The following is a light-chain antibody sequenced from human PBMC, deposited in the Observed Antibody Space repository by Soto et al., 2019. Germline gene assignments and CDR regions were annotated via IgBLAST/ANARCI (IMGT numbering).Light chain of an antibody. V-gene: IGLV2-14*01. CDR2: EVS. CDR1: SSDVGGYNY. Sequence: QSVLTQPASVSGSPGQSITISCTGTSSDVGGYNYVSWYQQHPGKAPKLMIYEVSNRPSGVSIRFSGSKSGNTASLTISGLQAEDESDYFCKSYAGSNTYVFGSGTKLTVL. CDR3: KSYAGSNTYV. J-gene: IGLJ1*01.